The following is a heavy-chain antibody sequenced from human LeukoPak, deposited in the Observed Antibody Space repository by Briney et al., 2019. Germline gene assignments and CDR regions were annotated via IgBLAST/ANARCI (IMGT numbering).Heavy chain of an antibody. CDR3: AKRGGHDFWSGYSFDY. Sequence: GGSLRLSCAASGFTFSSYAMSWVRQAPGKGLEWVSAISGSGGSTYYADSVKGRFTISRDNSKNTLYLQMNTLIAEDTAVYYCAKRGGHDFWSGYSFDYWGQGTLVTVSS. CDR2: ISGSGGST. CDR1: GFTFSSYA. D-gene: IGHD3-3*01. V-gene: IGHV3-23*01. J-gene: IGHJ4*02.